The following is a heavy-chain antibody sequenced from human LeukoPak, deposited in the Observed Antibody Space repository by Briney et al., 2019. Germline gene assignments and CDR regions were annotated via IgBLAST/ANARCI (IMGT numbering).Heavy chain of an antibody. J-gene: IGHJ4*02. Sequence: ASVKVSCKASGYTFTSYGISWVRQAPGQGLEWMGWINPNSGGTNYAQKFQGWVTMTRDTSISTAYMELSRLRSDDTAVYYCARGRKGSTMSDYWGQGTLVTVSS. CDR3: ARGRKGSTMSDY. D-gene: IGHD3-10*02. CDR1: GYTFTSYG. CDR2: INPNSGGT. V-gene: IGHV1-2*04.